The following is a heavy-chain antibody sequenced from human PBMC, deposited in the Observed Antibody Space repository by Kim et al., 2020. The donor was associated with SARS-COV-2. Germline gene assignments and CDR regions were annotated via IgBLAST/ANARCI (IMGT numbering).Heavy chain of an antibody. J-gene: IGHJ4*02. Sequence: VGSLRLSCAASGFTFSSYAMSWVRQAPGKGLEWVSAISGSGGSTYYADSVKGRFTISRDNSKNTLYLQMNSLRAEDTAVYYCAKGNSSSWYVGRYFDYWGQGTLVTVSS. CDR3: AKGNSSSWYVGRYFDY. V-gene: IGHV3-23*01. CDR1: GFTFSSYA. CDR2: ISGSGGST. D-gene: IGHD6-13*01.